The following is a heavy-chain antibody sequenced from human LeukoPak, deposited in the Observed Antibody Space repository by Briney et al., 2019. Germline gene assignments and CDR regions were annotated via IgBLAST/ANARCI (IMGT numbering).Heavy chain of an antibody. D-gene: IGHD1-26*01. J-gene: IGHJ4*02. V-gene: IGHV1-69*06. CDR3: ARAAVVYSGSYLFDY. CDR2: IIPIFGTA. Sequence: ASVKVSCKASGGTFSSYAISWVRQAPGQGLEWMGGIIPIFGTANYAQKFQGRVTITADKSTSTAYMELSRLRSDDTAAYYCARAAVVYSGSYLFDYWGQGTLVTVSS. CDR1: GGTFSSYA.